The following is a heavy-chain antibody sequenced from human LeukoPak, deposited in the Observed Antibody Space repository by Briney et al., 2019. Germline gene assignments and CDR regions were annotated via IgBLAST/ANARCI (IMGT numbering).Heavy chain of an antibody. V-gene: IGHV3-23*01. D-gene: IGHD3-10*01. Sequence: TGGSLRLSCAASGLTFSIYGMTWGRQAPGKGLEWVSSISGSGGSTYYADSVKGRFTISRDNSKNTVYLQMNSLRAEDTAVYYCAKVTAKNMVRGVGGFDYWGQGTLVTVSS. CDR3: AKVTAKNMVRGVGGFDY. CDR1: GLTFSIYG. J-gene: IGHJ4*02. CDR2: ISGSGGST.